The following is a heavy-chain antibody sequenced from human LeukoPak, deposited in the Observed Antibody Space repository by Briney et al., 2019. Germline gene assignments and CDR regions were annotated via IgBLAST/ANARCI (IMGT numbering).Heavy chain of an antibody. V-gene: IGHV4-39*07. D-gene: IGHD3/OR15-3a*01. CDR3: ARDEVVPVGPYGMDV. Sequence: IYYSGSTYYNPSLKSRVTISVDTSKNQFSLKLSSVTAADTAVYYCARDEVVPVGPYGMDVWGQGTTVTVSS. CDR2: IYYSGST. J-gene: IGHJ6*02.